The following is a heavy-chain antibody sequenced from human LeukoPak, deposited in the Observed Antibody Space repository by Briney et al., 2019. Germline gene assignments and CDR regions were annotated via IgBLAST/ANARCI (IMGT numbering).Heavy chain of an antibody. J-gene: IGHJ3*02. CDR2: IYYSGST. CDR1: GGSISSGGYY. CDR3: ARSTYYYDSSGYFFEAFDI. V-gene: IGHV4-31*03. D-gene: IGHD3-22*01. Sequence: SETLSLTCTVSGGSISSGGYYWSWIRQHPGKRLEWIGYIYYSGSTYYNPSLKSRVTISVDTSKNQFSLKLSSVTAADTAVYYCARSTYYYDSSGYFFEAFDIWGQGTMVTVSS.